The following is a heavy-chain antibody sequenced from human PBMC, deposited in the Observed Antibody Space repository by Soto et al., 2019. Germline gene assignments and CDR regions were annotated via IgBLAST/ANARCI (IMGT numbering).Heavy chain of an antibody. V-gene: IGHV3-7*01. CDR2: IKQDGSEK. Sequence: EVQLVESGGGLVQPGGSLRLSCAASGSTFSSYWMSWVRQAPGKGLEWVANIKQDGSEKDYVDSVKGRFTISRDNAKNSLYLQMNSLRAEDTAVYYCARAGSWYGHSYYYYGMDVWGQGTTVTVSS. CDR3: ARAGSWYGHSYYYYGMDV. CDR1: GSTFSSYW. J-gene: IGHJ6*02. D-gene: IGHD6-13*01.